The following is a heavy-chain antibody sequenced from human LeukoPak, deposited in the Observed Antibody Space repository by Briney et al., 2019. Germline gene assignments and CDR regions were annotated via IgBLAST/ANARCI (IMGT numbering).Heavy chain of an antibody. CDR2: IDWDDDK. Sequence: SGPTLVNPTQTLTLTCTFSGSSLSSSGMCVSWIRQPPGKALEWLARIDWDDDKHYTTSLKTRLTISKDTSKNQVVLTMTSMDPVDTATYYCARNRGYSGYGMDVWGQGTTVTVSS. CDR3: ARNRGYSGYGMDV. CDR1: GSSLSSSGMC. J-gene: IGHJ6*02. V-gene: IGHV2-70*11. D-gene: IGHD5-12*01.